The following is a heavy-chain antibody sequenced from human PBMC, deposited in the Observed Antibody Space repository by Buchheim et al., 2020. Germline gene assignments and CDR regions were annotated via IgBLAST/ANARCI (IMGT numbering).Heavy chain of an antibody. Sequence: QVQLVQSGAEVKKPGASVKVSCKASGYTFTSYYMHWVRQAPGQGLEWMGIINPSGGSTSYAQKFQGRVTMTRDTSTSTVYMELSSLRSEDTAVYYCARAYEEPLLEGMITFGGVIVNDPYYFDYWGQGTL. CDR1: GYTFTSYY. D-gene: IGHD3-16*02. CDR3: ARAYEEPLLEGMITFGGVIVNDPYYFDY. J-gene: IGHJ4*02. CDR2: INPSGGST. V-gene: IGHV1-46*01.